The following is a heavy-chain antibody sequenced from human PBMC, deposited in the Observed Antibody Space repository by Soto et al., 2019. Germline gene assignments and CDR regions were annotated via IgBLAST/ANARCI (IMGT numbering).Heavy chain of an antibody. CDR1: GFPFSSYA. D-gene: IGHD5-18*01. CDR2: ISGGGSRT. J-gene: IGHJ6*02. Sequence: GVSLRLSCAASGFPFSSYAMSWVRQAPGKGLEWVSDISGGGSRTYYADSVKGRFTISRDNSKNTLYLQMNSLRAEDTAVYYCGKRRSHDQDTAVVMYSYAVMDFCGQGTKLTVAS. V-gene: IGHV3-23*01. CDR3: GKRRSHDQDTAVVMYSYAVMDF.